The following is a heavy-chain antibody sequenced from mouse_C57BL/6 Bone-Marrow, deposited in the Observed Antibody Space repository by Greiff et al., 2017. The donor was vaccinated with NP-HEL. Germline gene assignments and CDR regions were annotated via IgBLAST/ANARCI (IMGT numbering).Heavy chain of an antibody. D-gene: IGHD1-1*01. Sequence: EVQLQESGGGLVQPGGSLKLSCAASGIDFSRYWMSWVRRAPGKGLEWIGEINPDSSTINYAPSLKDKFIISRDNAKNTLYLQMSKVRSEDTALYYCASPSFITTVVATNSYWYFDVWGTGTTVTVSS. V-gene: IGHV4-1*01. CDR2: INPDSSTI. J-gene: IGHJ1*03. CDR3: ASPSFITTVVATNSYWYFDV. CDR1: GIDFSRYW.